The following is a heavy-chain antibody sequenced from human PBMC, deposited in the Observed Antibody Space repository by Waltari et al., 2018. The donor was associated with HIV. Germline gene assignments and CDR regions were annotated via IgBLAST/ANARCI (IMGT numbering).Heavy chain of an antibody. Sequence: VQLVESGGALVTPGGSLKISCAVSGITFKNAWLSWVRQAPGKGLQWLGHIKSKTDGGATDYAAPLIGRFAISTDDFNNTMFLEMKTLKVDDTAVYYCTTFEMGTTRNFWGQGTLVTVSS. CDR2: IKSKTDGGAT. D-gene: IGHD1-26*01. CDR3: TTFEMGTTRNF. J-gene: IGHJ4*02. V-gene: IGHV3-15*02. CDR1: GITFKNAW.